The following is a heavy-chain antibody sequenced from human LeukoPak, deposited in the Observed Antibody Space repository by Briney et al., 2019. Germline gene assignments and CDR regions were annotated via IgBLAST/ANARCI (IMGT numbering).Heavy chain of an antibody. D-gene: IGHD5-24*01. Sequence: PSETLSLTYTVSGGSISSYYWSWIRQPPGKGLEWIGYISDSGTNYNPSLKSRVTISVDTSKNQFFLKLTSVTAADTAVYYCARHGGGYSFDYWGQGTLVTVSS. J-gene: IGHJ4*02. CDR2: ISDSGT. V-gene: IGHV4-59*08. CDR3: ARHGGGYSFDY. CDR1: GGSISSYY.